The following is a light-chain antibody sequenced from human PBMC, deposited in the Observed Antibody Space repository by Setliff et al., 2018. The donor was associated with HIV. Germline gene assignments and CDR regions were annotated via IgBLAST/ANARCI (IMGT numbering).Light chain of an antibody. Sequence: QSALTQPASVSGSPGQSITISCTGTSSDVGNYNYVSWYQQHPGKAPKLMIYEVTYRPSGVSNRFSGSKSGNTASLTISGLQAEDEADYYCSSYTTNTTPVFGTGTKGTVL. CDR2: EVT. J-gene: IGLJ1*01. CDR3: SSYTTNTTPV. V-gene: IGLV2-14*01. CDR1: SSDVGNYNY.